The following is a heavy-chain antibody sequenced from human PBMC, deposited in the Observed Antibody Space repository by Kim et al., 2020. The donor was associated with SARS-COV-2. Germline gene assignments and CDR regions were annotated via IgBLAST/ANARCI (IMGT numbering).Heavy chain of an antibody. V-gene: IGHV3-30*18. CDR1: GFIFKNYG. CDR3: SKEGSVYSSTWYDS. J-gene: IGHJ5*02. Sequence: GGSLRLSCEASGFIFKNYGMQWVRQAPGKGLEWVAVISHDGTVQHYADSVRGRFSISRDKSRNKMSLQMNSLRAEDTAVYYCSKEGSVYSSTWYDSLGQG. CDR2: ISHDGTVQ. D-gene: IGHD2-2*01.